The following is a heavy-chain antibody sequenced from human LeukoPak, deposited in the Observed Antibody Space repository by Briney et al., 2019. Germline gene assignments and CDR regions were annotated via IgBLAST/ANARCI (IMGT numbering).Heavy chain of an antibody. V-gene: IGHV3-33*01. Sequence: PGGSLRLSCAASGFTFSNYGMHWVRQAPGKGLEWVAVIWYDGSNKYYADSVKGRFTISRDNSKNTLYLQMNSLRAEDTAVYYCAVPLVTGGLDLDYWGQGTLVTVSS. CDR2: IWYDGSNK. CDR1: GFTFSNYG. D-gene: IGHD3-9*01. CDR3: AVPLVTGGLDLDY. J-gene: IGHJ4*02.